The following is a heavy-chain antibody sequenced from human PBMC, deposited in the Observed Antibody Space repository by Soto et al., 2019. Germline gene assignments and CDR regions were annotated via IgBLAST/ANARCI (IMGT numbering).Heavy chain of an antibody. J-gene: IGHJ5*02. V-gene: IGHV4-34*02. CDR1: GGSFNNYC. Sequence: QVRLQQWGAGLVRPSETLSLTCAVYGGSFNNYCWSWIRQSPGKGLQWIGDIYPGGRTNHNPSLKRDVTIEMEESMNQFSLRLTPVTVADTAVYYCARGDYGQYDAYNWFDPWGQGNLVTVAP. CDR3: ARGDYGQYDAYNWFDP. CDR2: IYPGGRT. D-gene: IGHD3-10*01.